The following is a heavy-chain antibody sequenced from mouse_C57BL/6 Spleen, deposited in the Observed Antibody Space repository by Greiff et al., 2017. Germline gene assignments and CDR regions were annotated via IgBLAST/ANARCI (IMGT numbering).Heavy chain of an antibody. V-gene: IGHV14-4*01. CDR1: GFNIKDDY. CDR3: TLPATIVARRFAY. CDR2: IDPENGDT. J-gene: IGHJ3*01. Sequence: VQLQQSGAELVRPGASVKLSCTASGFNIKDDYMHWVKQRPEQGLEWIGWIDPENGDTEYASKFQGKATITADTSSNTAYLPLSSLTSEDTAVDYCTLPATIVARRFAYWGQRTLVTVSA. D-gene: IGHD2-5*01.